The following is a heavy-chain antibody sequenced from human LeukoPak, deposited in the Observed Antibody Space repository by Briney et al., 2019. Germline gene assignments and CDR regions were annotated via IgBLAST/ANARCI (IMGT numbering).Heavy chain of an antibody. CDR1: GFTFSSYA. V-gene: IGHV3-30-3*01. D-gene: IGHD3-22*01. J-gene: IGHJ3*02. CDR2: ISYDGSNK. Sequence: PGGSLRLSCAASGFTFSSYAMHWVRQAPGKGLEWVAVISYDGSNKYYADSVKGRFTISRDNSKNTLYLQMNSLRAEDTAVYYCARGVGIVVVITTQPGAFDIWGQGTMVTVSS. CDR3: ARGVGIVVVITTQPGAFDI.